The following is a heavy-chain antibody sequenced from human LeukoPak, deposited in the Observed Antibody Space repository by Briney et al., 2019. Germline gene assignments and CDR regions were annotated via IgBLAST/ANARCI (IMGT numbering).Heavy chain of an antibody. CDR1: GYTFTGYY. CDR3: ARDAHPLIVDIVATIGY. J-gene: IGHJ4*02. V-gene: IGHV1-2*06. CDR2: INPNSGGT. Sequence: ASVKVSCKASGYTFTGYYMHWVRQAPGQGLEWMGRINPNSGGTNYAQKFQGRVTMTRDTSISTAHMELSRLRSDDTAVYYCARDAHPLIVDIVATIGYWGQGTLVTVSS. D-gene: IGHD5-12*01.